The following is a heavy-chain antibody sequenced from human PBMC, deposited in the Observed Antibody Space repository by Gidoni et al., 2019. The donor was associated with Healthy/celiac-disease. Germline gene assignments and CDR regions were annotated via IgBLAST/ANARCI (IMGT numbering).Heavy chain of an antibody. D-gene: IGHD5-12*01. Sequence: QVQLQESGPGLVKPSETLSLTCTVSGGSISSYYWSWIRQPPGKGLEWIGYIYYSGSTNYNPPLKSRVTISVDTSKNQFSLKLSSVTAADTAVYYCARGRGEKDIVAPLSYWGQGTLVTVSS. V-gene: IGHV4-59*08. CDR2: IYYSGST. J-gene: IGHJ4*02. CDR1: GGSISSYY. CDR3: ARGRGEKDIVAPLSY.